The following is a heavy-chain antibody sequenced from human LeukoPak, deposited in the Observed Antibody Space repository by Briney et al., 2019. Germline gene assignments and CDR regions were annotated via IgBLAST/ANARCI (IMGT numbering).Heavy chain of an antibody. CDR1: GFTFSSYW. CDR2: INSDGSST. V-gene: IGHV3-74*01. J-gene: IGHJ4*02. CDR3: AREILAPGKTHDY. Sequence: GGSLRLSCAASGFTFSSYWMHWVRQAPGKGLVWVSRINSDGSSTSYADSVKGRFTISRDNAKNTLYLQMNSLRAEDTAVYYCAREILAPGKTHDYWGQGTLVTVSS.